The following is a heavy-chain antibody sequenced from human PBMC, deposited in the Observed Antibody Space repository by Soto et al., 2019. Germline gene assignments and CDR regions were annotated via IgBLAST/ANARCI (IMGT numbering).Heavy chain of an antibody. CDR1: GFTFSSYW. CDR2: IKQDGSEK. CDR3: GRGGRGKPLARVAFDI. Sequence: GGSLRLSCAASGFTFSSYWMSWVRQAPGKGLEWVANIKQDGSEKYYVDSVKGRFTISRDNAKNSLYLQMNSLRAEDAAVVYCGRGGRGKPLARVAFDIWGQGTMVTVSS. J-gene: IGHJ3*02. D-gene: IGHD6-13*01. V-gene: IGHV3-7*01.